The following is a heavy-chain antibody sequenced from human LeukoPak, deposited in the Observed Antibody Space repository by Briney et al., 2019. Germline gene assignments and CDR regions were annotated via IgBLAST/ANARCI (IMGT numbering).Heavy chain of an antibody. CDR1: GGSISSYY. CDR3: ARVGDCSGGTCFGY. CDR2: IYYSGST. V-gene: IGHV4-59*01. J-gene: IGHJ4*02. Sequence: PSETLSLTCIVSGGSISSYYWSWIRQPPGKGLEWIGWIYYSGSTSYNPSLKSRVTISVDTSKNQFSLKLNSVTAADTAVYYCARVGDCSGGTCFGYWGQGTLATVSS. D-gene: IGHD2-15*01.